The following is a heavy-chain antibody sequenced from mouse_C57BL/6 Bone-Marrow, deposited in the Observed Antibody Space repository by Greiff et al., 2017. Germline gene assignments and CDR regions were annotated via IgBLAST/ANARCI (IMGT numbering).Heavy chain of an antibody. CDR3: ARHDYDVCYAMDY. V-gene: IGHV1-4*01. J-gene: IGHJ4*01. D-gene: IGHD2-4*01. CDR2: INPSSGYT. Sequence: QVQLKESGAELARPGASVKMSCKASGYTFTSYTMHWVQQRPGQGLEWIGYINPSSGYTKYNQKFKDKATLTADKSSSTAYMQLSSLTSEYSAVYYCARHDYDVCYAMDYWGQGTSVTVSS. CDR1: GYTFTSYT.